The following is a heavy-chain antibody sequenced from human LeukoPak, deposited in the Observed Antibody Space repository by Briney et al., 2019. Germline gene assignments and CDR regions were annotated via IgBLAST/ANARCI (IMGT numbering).Heavy chain of an antibody. Sequence: SVKVSCKASGGTFSSYAISWVRQAPGQGLEWMGGIIPIFGTANYAQKFQGRVTITTDESTSTAYMELSSLRSEDTAVYYCAIRITDSGSSHIDYWGQGTLVTVSS. CDR1: GGTFSSYA. V-gene: IGHV1-69*05. D-gene: IGHD1-26*01. CDR3: AIRITDSGSSHIDY. J-gene: IGHJ4*02. CDR2: IIPIFGTA.